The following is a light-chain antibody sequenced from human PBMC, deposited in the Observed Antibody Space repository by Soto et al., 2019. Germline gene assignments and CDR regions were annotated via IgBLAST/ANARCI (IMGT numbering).Light chain of an antibody. Sequence: VMTQSPATLSVSPGERATLSCRARQSISSNLAWYQQKPGQAPRLLMFRTSSRATGFPARFSGSGSGTEFNLTISSLQSEDFGVYYCQQYGVSPRTFGQGTKVDIK. CDR2: RTS. CDR1: QSISSN. CDR3: QQYGVSPRT. J-gene: IGKJ1*01. V-gene: IGKV3-15*01.